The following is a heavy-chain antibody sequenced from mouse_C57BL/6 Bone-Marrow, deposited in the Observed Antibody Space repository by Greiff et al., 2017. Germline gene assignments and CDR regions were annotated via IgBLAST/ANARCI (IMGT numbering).Heavy chain of an antibody. V-gene: IGHV7-3*01. CDR3: ARSPDYYGSRGYFDV. CDR1: GFTFTDYY. CDR2: IRNKANGYTT. J-gene: IGHJ1*03. D-gene: IGHD1-1*01. Sequence: DVHLVESGGGLVQPGGSLSLSCAASGFTFTDYYMSWVRQPPGKALEWLGFIRNKANGYTTEYSASVKGRFTISRDNSQSILYLQMNALRAEDSATYYCARSPDYYGSRGYFDVWGTGTTVTVSS.